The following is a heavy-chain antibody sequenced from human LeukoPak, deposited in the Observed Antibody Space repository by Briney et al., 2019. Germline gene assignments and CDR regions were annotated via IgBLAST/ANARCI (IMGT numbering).Heavy chain of an antibody. D-gene: IGHD3-22*01. V-gene: IGHV3-23*01. CDR2: ISGSGGST. Sequence: GGSPRLSCAASGFTFSSYAMSWVRQAPGKGLEWVSAISGSGGSTYYADSVKGRFTISRDNSKNTLYLQMNSLRAEDTAVYYCAKDLGYYDSSGSDYWGQGTLVTVSS. J-gene: IGHJ4*02. CDR3: AKDLGYYDSSGSDY. CDR1: GFTFSSYA.